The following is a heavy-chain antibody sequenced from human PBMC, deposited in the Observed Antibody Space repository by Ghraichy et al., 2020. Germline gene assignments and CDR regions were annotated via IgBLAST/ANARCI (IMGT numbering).Heavy chain of an antibody. J-gene: IGHJ4*02. Sequence: GGSLRLSCAASGFTFSSYGMHWVRQAPGKGLEWVAVIWYDGSNKYYADSVKGRFTISRDNSKNTLYLQMNSLRAEDTAVYYCAREGDYFGSSDYWGQGTLVTVSS. V-gene: IGHV3-33*01. D-gene: IGHD2/OR15-2a*01. CDR1: GFTFSSYG. CDR3: AREGDYFGSSDY. CDR2: IWYDGSNK.